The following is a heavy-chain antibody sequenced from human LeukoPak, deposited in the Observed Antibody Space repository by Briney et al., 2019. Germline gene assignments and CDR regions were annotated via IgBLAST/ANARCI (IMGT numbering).Heavy chain of an antibody. CDR2: IIPIFGTA. CDR3: AGVGYSNSYDY. V-gene: IGHV1-69*13. J-gene: IGHJ4*02. CDR1: GGTFSSYA. D-gene: IGHD4-11*01. Sequence: GASVKVSCKASGGTFSSYAISWVRQAPGQGLEWMGGIIPIFGTANYAQKFQDRVTITWDASISTAFMDLSSLRSEDTAVYFCAGVGYSNSYDYWGQGTLVTVSS.